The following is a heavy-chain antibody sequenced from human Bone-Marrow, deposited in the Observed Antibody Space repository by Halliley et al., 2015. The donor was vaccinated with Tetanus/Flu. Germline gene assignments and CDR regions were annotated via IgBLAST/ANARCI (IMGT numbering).Heavy chain of an antibody. D-gene: IGHD3-10*01. Sequence: GSTKYNPSLKRRVAISLDTSKTQFSLKLNSMAPADTAVYYCARGWSYYGSGTSPRWGWFDPWGQGTLVTVSS. J-gene: IGHJ5*02. V-gene: IGHV4-59*09. CDR3: ARGWSYYGSGTSPRWGWFDP. CDR2: GST.